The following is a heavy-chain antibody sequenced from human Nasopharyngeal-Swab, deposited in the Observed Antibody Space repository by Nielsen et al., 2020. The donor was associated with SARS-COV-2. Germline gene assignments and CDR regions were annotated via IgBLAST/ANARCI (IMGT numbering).Heavy chain of an antibody. CDR1: AFNVNMKY. CDR3: AVAAPNWFDP. D-gene: IGHD6-6*01. V-gene: IGHV3-53*04. J-gene: IGHJ5*02. Sequence: GESLKISCPTSAFNVNMKYMSWVRQAPGKGLEWVSVIYSSGTTYYADSVKGRFTISRHSSKNTVYLQMNSLKPEDTAVYYCAVAAPNWFDPWGQGTLVTVSS. CDR2: IYSSGTT.